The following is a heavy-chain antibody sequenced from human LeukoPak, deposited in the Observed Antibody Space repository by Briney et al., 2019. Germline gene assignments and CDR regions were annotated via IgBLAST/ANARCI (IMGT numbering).Heavy chain of an antibody. CDR1: GFTFSSYS. V-gene: IGHV3-21*01. CDR3: ARVGEYCSSTSCYTSDY. CDR2: ISSSSSYI. Sequence: GGSLRLSCAASGFTFSSYSMNWVRQAPGKGLEWVSSISSSSSYIYYADSVKGRFTISRDNAKNSLYLQMNSLRAEDTAVYYCARVGEYCSSTSCYTSDYWGQGTLVTVSS. D-gene: IGHD2-2*02. J-gene: IGHJ4*02.